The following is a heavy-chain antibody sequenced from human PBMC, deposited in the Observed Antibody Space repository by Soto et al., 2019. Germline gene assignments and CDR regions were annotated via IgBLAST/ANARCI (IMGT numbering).Heavy chain of an antibody. J-gene: IGHJ6*02. CDR3: ASQSAQLWLSGYYYYGMDV. CDR2: ISGSGGST. V-gene: IGHV3-23*01. CDR1: GFTFSSYA. Sequence: GGSLRLSCAASGFTFSSYAMSWVRQAPGKGLEWVSAISGSGGSTYYADSVKGRFTISRDNSKNTLYLQMNSLRAEDTAVYYCASQSAQLWLSGYYYYGMDVWGQGTTVTISS. D-gene: IGHD5-18*01.